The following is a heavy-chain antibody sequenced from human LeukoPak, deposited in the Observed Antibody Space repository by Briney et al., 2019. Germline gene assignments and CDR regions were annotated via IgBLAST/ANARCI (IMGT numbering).Heavy chain of an antibody. Sequence: GASVKVSCKASGGTFSGYALSWVRQAPGQGPEWMGGFIPIFGRVSYAQKLQGRVTITTDESTSTAYMELSSLRSEDTAVYFCARGVFGADDVFDIWGQGTMVTVSS. D-gene: IGHD3-10*01. V-gene: IGHV1-69*05. CDR3: ARGVFGADDVFDI. J-gene: IGHJ3*02. CDR2: FIPIFGRV. CDR1: GGTFSGYA.